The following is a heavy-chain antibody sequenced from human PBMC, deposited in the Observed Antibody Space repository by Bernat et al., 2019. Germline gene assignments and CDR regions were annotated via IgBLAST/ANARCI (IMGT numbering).Heavy chain of an antibody. CDR1: GGSISSSGYY. J-gene: IGHJ4*02. CDR2: IYYSGST. Sequence: QLQLQESGPGLVKPSETLSLSCTVSGGSISSSGYYGGWIRQPPGKGLEWIGSIYYSGSTYYNPSLKSRGTISVDTSKNQFSLKLSSVTAAETAVYYCARQKGYYDSSGYSGRYYFDYWGQGTLVTVSS. CDR3: ARQKGYYDSSGYSGRYYFDY. D-gene: IGHD3-22*01. V-gene: IGHV4-39*01.